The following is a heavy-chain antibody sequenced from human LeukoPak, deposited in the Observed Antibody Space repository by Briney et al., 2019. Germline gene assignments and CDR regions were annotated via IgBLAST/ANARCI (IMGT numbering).Heavy chain of an antibody. Sequence: SVKVSCKASGGTFSSYAISWVRQAPGQGLEWMGGIIPILGTANYAQKFQGRVTMTTDTSTSTAYMELRSLRSDDTAVYYCARGCSSTSCYWSDYWGQGTLVTVSS. D-gene: IGHD2-2*01. CDR2: IIPILGTA. J-gene: IGHJ4*02. V-gene: IGHV1-69*10. CDR3: ARGCSSTSCYWSDY. CDR1: GGTFSSYA.